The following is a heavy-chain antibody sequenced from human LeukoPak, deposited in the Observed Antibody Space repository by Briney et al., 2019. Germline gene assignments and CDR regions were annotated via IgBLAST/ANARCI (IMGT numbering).Heavy chain of an antibody. J-gene: IGHJ6*02. Sequence: PGGSLRLSCAASGFTFSSYSMNWVRQAPGKGLEWVSSISSSSSYIYYADSVKGRFTISRDNSKNTLYLQMNSLRAEDTAVYYCAKELFVCSGGSCYSSYYGMDVWGQGTTVTVSS. CDR2: ISSSSSYI. V-gene: IGHV3-21*04. CDR3: AKELFVCSGGSCYSSYYGMDV. CDR1: GFTFSSYS. D-gene: IGHD2-15*01.